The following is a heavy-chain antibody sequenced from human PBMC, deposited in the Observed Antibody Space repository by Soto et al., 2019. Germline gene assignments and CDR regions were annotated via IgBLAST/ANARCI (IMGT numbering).Heavy chain of an antibody. CDR1: GYSFTSYW. CDR3: ARHGGNCSGGSCYSERTIWFDP. D-gene: IGHD2-15*01. J-gene: IGHJ5*02. V-gene: IGHV5-10-1*01. CDR2: IDPSDSYT. Sequence: GESLKISCKGSGYSFTSYWISWVRQMPGKGLEWMGRIDPSDSYTNYSPSFQGHVTISADKSISTAYLQWSSLKASDTAMYYCARHGGNCSGGSCYSERTIWFDPWGQGTLVTVSS.